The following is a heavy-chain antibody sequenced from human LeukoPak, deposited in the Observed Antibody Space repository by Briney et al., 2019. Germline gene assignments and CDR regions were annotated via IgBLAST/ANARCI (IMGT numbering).Heavy chain of an antibody. V-gene: IGHV4-30-4*07. J-gene: IGHJ6*03. Sequence: SETLSLTCTVSGGSISSGGYSWTWIRQPPGKRLEWIGYIYYSGSSYYNPSLKSRFTISIDTSKNQFSLKLSSVTAADTAVYYCARARHYYDSSGYYLPDYYYYMDVWGKGTTVTVSS. CDR1: GGSISSGGYS. CDR3: ARARHYYDSSGYYLPDYYYYMDV. CDR2: IYYSGSS. D-gene: IGHD3-22*01.